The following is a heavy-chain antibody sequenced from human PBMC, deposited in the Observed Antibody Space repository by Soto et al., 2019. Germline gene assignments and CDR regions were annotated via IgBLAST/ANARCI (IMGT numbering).Heavy chain of an antibody. J-gene: IGHJ5*02. CDR1: GGSINNFS. Sequence: SETLSLTCTVSGGSINNFSWSWLRQPAGKGLEWIGRIFGNGDTNYSPSFKSRVTMSMDTSTHQFSLRLMSVTATDTAVYFCARDQGVVITADSWFDPWGQGTLVTVSS. D-gene: IGHD3-16*01. CDR2: IFGNGDT. CDR3: ARDQGVVITADSWFDP. V-gene: IGHV4-4*07.